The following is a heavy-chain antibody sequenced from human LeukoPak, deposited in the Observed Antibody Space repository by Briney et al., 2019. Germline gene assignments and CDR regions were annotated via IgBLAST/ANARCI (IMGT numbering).Heavy chain of an antibody. CDR2: INHSGNT. V-gene: IGHV4-34*01. CDR3: ARERRHDYGDYADPRLFDY. D-gene: IGHD4-17*01. Sequence: SEALSLTCAVYGGSFSGHYWSWIRQPPGKGLEWIGEINHSGNTNYNPSLKSRVTISVDTSKNQFSLKLGSVTAADTAVYYCARERRHDYGDYADPRLFDYWGQGTLVTVSS. J-gene: IGHJ4*02. CDR1: GGSFSGHY.